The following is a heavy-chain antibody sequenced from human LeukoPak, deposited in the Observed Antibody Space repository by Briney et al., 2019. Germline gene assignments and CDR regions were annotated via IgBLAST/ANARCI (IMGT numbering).Heavy chain of an antibody. Sequence: KSSETLSLTCTVSGGSISSYYWSWIRQPAGKGLEWIGRIYTSGSTNYNPSLKSRVTMSVDTSKNQFSLKLSSVTAADTAVYYCARDTYYYDSSGDWPAFDIWGQGTMVTVSS. J-gene: IGHJ3*02. CDR3: ARDTYYYDSSGDWPAFDI. D-gene: IGHD3-22*01. CDR1: GGSISSYY. V-gene: IGHV4-4*07. CDR2: IYTSGST.